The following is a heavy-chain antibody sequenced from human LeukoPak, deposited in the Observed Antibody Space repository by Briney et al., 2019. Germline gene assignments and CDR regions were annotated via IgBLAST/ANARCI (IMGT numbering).Heavy chain of an antibody. V-gene: IGHV1-2*02. CDR2: IYPNSGGT. J-gene: IGHJ5*02. CDR1: GYTFTGYY. Sequence: GASVKVSCKASGYTFTGYYMHWVRPAPGQGLEWMGWIYPNSGGTNYAQKFQGRVTMTRDTSISTAYMELSRLRSDDTAVYYCASGGTTVTTSAFWFDPWGQGTLVTVSS. D-gene: IGHD4-17*01. CDR3: ASGGTTVTTSAFWFDP.